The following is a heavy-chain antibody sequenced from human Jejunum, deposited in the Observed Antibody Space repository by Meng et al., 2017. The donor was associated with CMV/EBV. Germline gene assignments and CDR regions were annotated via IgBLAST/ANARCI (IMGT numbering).Heavy chain of an antibody. CDR1: GDSIRSHY. V-gene: IGHV4-59*04. Sequence: TVSGDSIRSHYWSWIRQPPGKEPEFISGIFRTGTTFVNPSLERRVSLSVDTSKNQFSLRLTSVTAADTAVYYCTRGPRQAATSVGPWGQGILVTVSS. J-gene: IGHJ5*02. D-gene: IGHD2-15*01. CDR2: IFRTGTT. CDR3: TRGPRQAATSVGP.